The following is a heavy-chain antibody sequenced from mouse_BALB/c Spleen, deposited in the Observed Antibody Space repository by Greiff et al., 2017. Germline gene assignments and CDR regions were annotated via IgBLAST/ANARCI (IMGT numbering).Heavy chain of an antibody. CDR3: TREGGYAMDY. Sequence: EVMLVESGGGLVKPGGSLKLSCAASGFTFSSYTMSWVRQTPEKMLEWVATISSGGSYTYYPDSVKGRFTISRDNAKNTLYLQMSSLKSEDTAMYYCTREGGYAMDYWGQGTSVTVSS. V-gene: IGHV5-6-4*01. J-gene: IGHJ4*01. CDR1: GFTFSSYT. CDR2: ISSGGSYT.